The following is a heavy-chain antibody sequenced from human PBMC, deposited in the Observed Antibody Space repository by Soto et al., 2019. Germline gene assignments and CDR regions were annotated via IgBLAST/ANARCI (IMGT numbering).Heavy chain of an antibody. Sequence: QVQLVQSGAEVKKPGASVKVSCKASGYTFTSYDINWVRQATGQGLEWMGWMNPNSGNTGYAQKFPGRVTMTRNTSISTAYMELSSLRSEDTAVYYCAREYSSSTWFDPWGQGTLVTVSS. D-gene: IGHD6-6*01. CDR1: GYTFTSYD. CDR3: AREYSSSTWFDP. V-gene: IGHV1-8*01. J-gene: IGHJ5*02. CDR2: MNPNSGNT.